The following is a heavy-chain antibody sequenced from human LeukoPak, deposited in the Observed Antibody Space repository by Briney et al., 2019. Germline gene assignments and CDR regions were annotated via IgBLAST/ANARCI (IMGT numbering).Heavy chain of an antibody. V-gene: IGHV3-53*05. CDR2: IYSGGST. CDR3: AKDKEGYSSGWYGGCFDY. D-gene: IGHD6-19*01. CDR1: GFTVSNNY. J-gene: IGHJ4*02. Sequence: GGSLRLSCAASGFTVSNNYMTWVRQAPGKGLEWVSLIYSGGSTYYADSVKGRFTISRDNSKNTVYLQMNSLRAEDTALYYCAKDKEGYSSGWYGGCFDYWGQGTLVTVSS.